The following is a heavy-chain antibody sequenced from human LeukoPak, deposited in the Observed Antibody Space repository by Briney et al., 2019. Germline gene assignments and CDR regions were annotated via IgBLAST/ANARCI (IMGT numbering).Heavy chain of an antibody. CDR3: ASGMTTFDY. D-gene: IGHD4-17*01. J-gene: IGHJ4*02. V-gene: IGHV4-38-2*02. CDR1: GYSISSGYY. CDR2: IYHSGST. Sequence: SETLSLTCTVSGYSISSGYYWGWIRQPPGKGLEWIGSIYHSGSTYYNPSLKSRVTISVDTSKNQFSLKLSSVTAADTAVYYCASGMTTFDYWGQGTLVTVSS.